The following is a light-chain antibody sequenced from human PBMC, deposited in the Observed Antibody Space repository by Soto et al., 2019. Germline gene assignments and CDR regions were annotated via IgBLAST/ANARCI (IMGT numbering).Light chain of an antibody. V-gene: IGLV2-8*01. Sequence: QSVLTQPPSACGSPGQSFTISCTLTGSDFGAYDCVSWYQQHPGKAPKLIMYEASKRPSGVPDRFSGSKSGNTASLTVSGLQPEDEADYYCTSYAGINVLYIFGTGTKVTVL. CDR1: GSDFGAYDC. CDR3: TSYAGINVLYI. J-gene: IGLJ1*01. CDR2: EAS.